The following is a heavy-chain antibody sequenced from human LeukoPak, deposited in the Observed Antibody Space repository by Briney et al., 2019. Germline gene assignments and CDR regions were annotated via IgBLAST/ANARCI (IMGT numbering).Heavy chain of an antibody. V-gene: IGHV3-20*04. CDR2: INWNGGST. J-gene: IGHJ4*03. CDR3: ASRGPYDSSGYYHFDY. CDR1: GFTFDDYG. Sequence: PGGSLRLSCAASGFTFDDYGMSWVRQAPGKGLEWVSGINWNGGSTGYADSVKGRFTISRDNAKNSLYLQMNSLRAEDTALYYCASRGPYDSSGYYHFDYWGQGTMVTVSS. D-gene: IGHD3-22*01.